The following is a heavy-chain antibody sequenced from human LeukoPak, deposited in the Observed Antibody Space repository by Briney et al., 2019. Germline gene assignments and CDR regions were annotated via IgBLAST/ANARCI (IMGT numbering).Heavy chain of an antibody. CDR2: MNPNSGNT. D-gene: IGHD3-22*01. Sequence: GASVKVSCKASGYTFTSYDINWVRQATGRGLEWMGWMNPNSGNTGYAQKFQGRVTMTRNTSISTAYMELSSLRSEDTAVYYCARGHKTYSYYYDKAGMDVWGQGTTVTVSS. CDR3: ARGHKTYSYYYDKAGMDV. CDR1: GYTFTSYD. J-gene: IGHJ6*02. V-gene: IGHV1-8*01.